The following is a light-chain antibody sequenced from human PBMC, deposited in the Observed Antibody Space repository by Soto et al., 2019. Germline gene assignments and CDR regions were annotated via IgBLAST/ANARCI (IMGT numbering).Light chain of an antibody. Sequence: EIVMTQSPATLSVSPGERATLSCRASQSVSSNLAWYQQKPGQAPRLLIYGAFTRATGIPARFSGSGSGTEFTLTISSLQSEDFAIHYCQQYKNWPPLTFGGWTKVEIK. CDR1: QSVSSN. CDR3: QQYKNWPPLT. J-gene: IGKJ4*01. CDR2: GAF. V-gene: IGKV3-15*01.